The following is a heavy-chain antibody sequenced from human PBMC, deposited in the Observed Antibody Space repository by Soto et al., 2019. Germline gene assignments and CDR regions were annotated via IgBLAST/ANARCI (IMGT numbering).Heavy chain of an antibody. J-gene: IGHJ2*01. CDR1: DYIFLAYG. Sequence: QVQLVQSGPEVKKAGASVKVSCTAPTDYIFLAYGFDWVRQAPGQGLEWMGWISPKFGRTNYARTLQDRFTMTTDVSTNSVSMEMRDLRSDDTAVYYCARDDCNGGSCDGGHYLDLWGRGTPISVSS. D-gene: IGHD2-15*01. V-gene: IGHV1-18*01. CDR3: ARDDCNGGSCDGGHYLDL. CDR2: ISPKFGRT.